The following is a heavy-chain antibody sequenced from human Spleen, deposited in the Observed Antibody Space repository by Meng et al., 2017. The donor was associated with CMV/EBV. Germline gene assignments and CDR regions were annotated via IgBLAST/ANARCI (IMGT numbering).Heavy chain of an antibody. Sequence: SETLSLTCTVSGGSITRYYWSWIRQPPGKGLEWIGYIHYSGSTNYNPSLKSRVTISVDTSKNQFSLKLSSVTAADTAVYYCARCGAAAGDFDYWGQGTLVTVSS. D-gene: IGHD1-14*01. CDR1: GGSITRYY. V-gene: IGHV4-59*01. CDR2: IHYSGST. J-gene: IGHJ4*02. CDR3: ARCGAAAGDFDY.